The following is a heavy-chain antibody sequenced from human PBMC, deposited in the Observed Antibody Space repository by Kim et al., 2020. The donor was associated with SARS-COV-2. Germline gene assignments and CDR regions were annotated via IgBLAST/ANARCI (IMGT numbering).Heavy chain of an antibody. D-gene: IGHD3-3*01. CDR1: GFTFSSYW. Sequence: GGSLRLSCAASGFTFSSYWMSWVRQAPGKGLEWVANIKQDGSEKYYVDSVKGRFTISRDNAKNSLYLQMNSLRAEDTAVYYCARDQSPIGFDYYYYGMDVWGQGTTVTVSS. V-gene: IGHV3-7*03. CDR2: IKQDGSEK. CDR3: ARDQSPIGFDYYYYGMDV. J-gene: IGHJ6*02.